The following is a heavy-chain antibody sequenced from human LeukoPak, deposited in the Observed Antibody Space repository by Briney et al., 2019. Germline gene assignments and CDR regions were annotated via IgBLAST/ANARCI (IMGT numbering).Heavy chain of an antibody. CDR2: IWYDGSNK. CDR1: GFIFNNHG. Sequence: PGGSLRLSCAASGFIFNNHGMHWVRQAPGKGPEWVALIWYDGSNKFYGDSVKGRFTISRDNSKNTVYLQMNSLRAEDTAVYYCANRYSSIHWGQGTLVTVSS. J-gene: IGHJ4*02. D-gene: IGHD6-19*01. V-gene: IGHV3-33*06. CDR3: ANRYSSIH.